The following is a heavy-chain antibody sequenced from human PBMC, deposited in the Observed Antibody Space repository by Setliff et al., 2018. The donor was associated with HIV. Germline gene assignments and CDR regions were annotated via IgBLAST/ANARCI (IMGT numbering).Heavy chain of an antibody. CDR2: VRCNTGET. V-gene: IGHV1-46*01. D-gene: IGHD3-10*01. CDR3: ASAVSKQLRGGALHWYSHMDF. J-gene: IGHJ6*03. Sequence: RASVKVSCKAHGYTFANHRVNWVRQAPGQGFEWVGMVRCNTGETIYSQNFQGRVTLTRDTSTTTVFMELNNLRSDETAVYYCASAVSKQLRGGALHWYSHMDFWGTGTTVTVSS. CDR1: GYTFANHR.